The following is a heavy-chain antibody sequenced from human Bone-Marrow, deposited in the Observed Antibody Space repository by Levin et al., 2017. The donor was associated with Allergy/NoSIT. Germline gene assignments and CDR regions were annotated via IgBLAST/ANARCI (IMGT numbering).Heavy chain of an antibody. CDR1: GGSIRSGGYH. CDR3: AREDGSTFDS. J-gene: IGHJ4*02. Sequence: SQTLSLTCTVSGGSIRSGGYHWRWIRQHAGKGLEWIGYIYYSGSTYYNPSLKSRAMISLDTSKNQFSLKVTSATAADAAVYYCAREDGSTFDSWGQGTLVTVSS. V-gene: IGHV4-31*03. D-gene: IGHD5-24*01. CDR2: IYYSGST.